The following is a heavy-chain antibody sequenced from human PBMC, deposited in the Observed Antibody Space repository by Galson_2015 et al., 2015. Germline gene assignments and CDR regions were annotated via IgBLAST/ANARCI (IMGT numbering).Heavy chain of an antibody. CDR2: IWYDGSNK. D-gene: IGHD2-2*01. V-gene: IGHV3-33*01. J-gene: IGHJ3*02. CDR1: GFTFSSYG. Sequence: SLRLSCAASGFTFSSYGMHWVRQAPGKGLEWVAVIWYDGSNKYYADSVKGRFTISRDNSKNTLYLQMNSLRAEDTAVYYCARRYVVPAAKTPLFDIWGQGTMVTVSS. CDR3: ARRYVVPAAKTPLFDI.